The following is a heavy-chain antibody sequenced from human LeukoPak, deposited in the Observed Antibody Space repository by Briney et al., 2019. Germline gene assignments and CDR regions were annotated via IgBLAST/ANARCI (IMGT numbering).Heavy chain of an antibody. CDR2: ISGSGGST. Sequence: GGSLRLSCAASGFTFSSYAMSWVRQAPGKGLEWVSAISGSGGSTYYPDSVKGRFTISRDNSKNTLYLQMNSLKAEDTAVYYCSTENDILAGYSHCHWGQGTLVTVSS. J-gene: IGHJ4*02. CDR3: STENDILAGYSHCH. CDR1: GFTFSSYA. D-gene: IGHD3-9*01. V-gene: IGHV3-23*01.